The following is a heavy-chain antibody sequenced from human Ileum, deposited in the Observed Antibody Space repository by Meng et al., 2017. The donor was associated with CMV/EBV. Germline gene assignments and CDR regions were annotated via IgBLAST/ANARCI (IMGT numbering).Heavy chain of an antibody. CDR1: GGSFINYY. J-gene: IGHJ4*02. CDR3: ARGRDFWWEMDY. D-gene: IGHD1-26*01. V-gene: IGHV4-34*01. CDR2: LHPSGVT. Sequence: QLHLQQWGLGLLNPSETLSRTCTVYGGSFINYYLTWIRQPPGKGLEWIGELHPSGVTNYNPSLESRVTISVDMSNNQFSLKLTSVTAADTAVYYCARGRDFWWEMDYTGQGTLVTVSS.